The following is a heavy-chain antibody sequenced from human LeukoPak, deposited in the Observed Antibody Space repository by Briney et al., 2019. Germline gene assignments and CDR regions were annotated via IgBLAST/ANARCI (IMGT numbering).Heavy chain of an antibody. D-gene: IGHD3-22*01. CDR2: IFYIGST. CDR1: GDSIINYY. CDR3: AREAVGSSGYYPFDY. V-gene: IGHV4-59*13. Sequence: PSETLSLTCTVSGDSIINYYWSWLRQPPGKGLEWLGYIFYIGSTNYNPSLKSRVTISLDTSKNQFSLDLSSVTAADTAVYYCAREAVGSSGYYPFDYWGQGILVTVSS. J-gene: IGHJ4*02.